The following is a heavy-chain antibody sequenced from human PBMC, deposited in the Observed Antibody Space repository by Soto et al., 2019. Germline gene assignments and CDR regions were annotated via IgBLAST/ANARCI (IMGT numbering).Heavy chain of an antibody. J-gene: IGHJ6*02. CDR1: GGTFSSYT. D-gene: IGHD3-10*01. V-gene: IGHV1-69*04. Sequence: ASVKVSCKASGGTFSSYTISWVRQAPGQGLEWMGRIIPILGIANSAQMFQGRVPFTAEKSTSTAYMELSSLNFEDTAVFYCARDSGAMVRGVKNYYYGMDVWGQGTTVTVSS. CDR3: ARDSGAMVRGVKNYYYGMDV. CDR2: IIPILGIA.